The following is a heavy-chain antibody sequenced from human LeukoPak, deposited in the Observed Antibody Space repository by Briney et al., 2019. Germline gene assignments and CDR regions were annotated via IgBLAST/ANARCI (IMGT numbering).Heavy chain of an antibody. Sequence: SGGSLRLSCAASGFTFSSYSMNWVRQAPGKGLEWVSSISSSSSYIYYADSVKGRFTISRDNAKNSLYLQMNSLRAEDTVVYYCARGYYYGSGSPSYWGQGTLVTVSS. V-gene: IGHV3-21*01. J-gene: IGHJ4*02. CDR2: ISSSSSYI. CDR3: ARGYYYGSGSPSY. CDR1: GFTFSSYS. D-gene: IGHD3-10*01.